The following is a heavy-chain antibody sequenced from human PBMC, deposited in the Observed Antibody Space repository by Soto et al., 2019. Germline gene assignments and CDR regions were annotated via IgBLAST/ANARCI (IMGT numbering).Heavy chain of an antibody. D-gene: IGHD3-22*01. CDR2: ISGSGGST. CDR3: ANSPYYYDSSGYYLLPTDYYYYGMDV. V-gene: IGHV3-23*01. Sequence: PGGSLRLSCAASGFTFSSYAMSWVRQAPGKGLEWASAISGSGGSTYYADSVKGRFTISRDNSKNTLYLQMNSLRAEDTAVYYCANSPYYYDSSGYYLLPTDYYYYGMDVWGQGTTVTVSS. J-gene: IGHJ6*02. CDR1: GFTFSSYA.